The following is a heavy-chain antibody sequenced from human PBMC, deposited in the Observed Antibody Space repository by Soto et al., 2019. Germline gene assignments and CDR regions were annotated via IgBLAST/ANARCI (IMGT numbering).Heavy chain of an antibody. J-gene: IGHJ4*01. V-gene: IGHV3-30*18. CDR3: AKDPTIYGDYDYLDN. CDR1: GFTFSSYG. Sequence: WWCLRLSCAACGFTFSSYGMHWVRQDPGKGLEWVAVISYDGSNKYYADSVKGRFTISRDNSKNTLYLQMNSLRAEDTAVYYCAKDPTIYGDYDYLDNSGQAPLLTVSS. D-gene: IGHD4-17*01. CDR2: ISYDGSNK.